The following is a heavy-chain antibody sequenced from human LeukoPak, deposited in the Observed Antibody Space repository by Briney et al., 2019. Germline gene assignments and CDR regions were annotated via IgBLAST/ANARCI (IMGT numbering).Heavy chain of an antibody. J-gene: IGHJ6*02. Sequence: SETLSLTCTVSGGSVSSGSYYWSWIRQPPGKGLEWIGYIYYSGSTNYNPSLKSRVTISVDTSKNQFSLKLSSVTAADTAVYYCARSRAIAVAGNLYYYYGMDVWGQGTTVTVSS. CDR3: ARSRAIAVAGNLYYYYGMDV. CDR1: GGSVSSGSYY. D-gene: IGHD6-19*01. V-gene: IGHV4-61*01. CDR2: IYYSGST.